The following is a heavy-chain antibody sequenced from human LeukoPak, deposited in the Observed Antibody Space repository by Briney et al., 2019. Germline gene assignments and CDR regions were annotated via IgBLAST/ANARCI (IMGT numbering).Heavy chain of an antibody. V-gene: IGHV4-59*01. D-gene: IGHD7-27*01. Sequence: SETLSLTCTVSGGSISSYCWSWIRQPPGKGLEWIGYIYYSGSTNYNPSLKSRVTISVDTSKNQFSLKLSSVTAADTAVYYCARSKLGSFDYWGQGTLVTVSS. CDR3: ARSKLGSFDY. CDR1: GGSISSYC. CDR2: IYYSGST. J-gene: IGHJ4*02.